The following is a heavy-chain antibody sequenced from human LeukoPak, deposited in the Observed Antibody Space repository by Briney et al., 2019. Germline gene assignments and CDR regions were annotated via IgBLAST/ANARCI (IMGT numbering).Heavy chain of an antibody. Sequence: GGSLRLSCATSEFSFSSHGMHWARQAPGKGLEWVAFEQKDGSYKKYADSVKGRFTISRDNSKNTLYLEMNSLRVEDTAVYYCANIPNSFGPDYWGQGSLVTVSS. V-gene: IGHV3-30*02. CDR2: EQKDGSYK. J-gene: IGHJ4*02. CDR3: ANIPNSFGPDY. D-gene: IGHD3-16*01. CDR1: EFSFSSHG.